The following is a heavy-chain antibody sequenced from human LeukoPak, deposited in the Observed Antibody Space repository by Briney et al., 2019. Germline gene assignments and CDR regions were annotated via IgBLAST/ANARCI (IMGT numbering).Heavy chain of an antibody. Sequence: GGSLRLSCAASGFTFSSYAMSWVPQAPGKGLEWVSAISGSGGSTYYADSVKGRFTISRDNSKNTLYLQMNSLRAEDTAVYYCAKQALYCSSTSCYIFRTWGQGTGDSVSS. CDR3: AKQALYCSSTSCYIFRT. V-gene: IGHV3-23*01. D-gene: IGHD2-2*02. CDR2: ISGSGGST. J-gene: IGHJ4*02. CDR1: GFTFSSYA.